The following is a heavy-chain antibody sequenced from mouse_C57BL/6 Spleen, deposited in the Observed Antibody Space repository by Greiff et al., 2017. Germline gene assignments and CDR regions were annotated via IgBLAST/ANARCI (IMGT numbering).Heavy chain of an antibody. J-gene: IGHJ1*03. Sequence: EVQRVESGGGLVKPGGSLKLSCAASGFTFSDYGMHWVRQAPEKGLEWVAYISSGSSTIYYADTVKGRFTISRDNAKNTLFLQMTSLRSEDTAMYYCARPDYGSSYGYWYFDVWGTGTTVTVSS. CDR1: GFTFSDYG. V-gene: IGHV5-17*01. D-gene: IGHD1-1*01. CDR3: ARPDYGSSYGYWYFDV. CDR2: ISSGSSTI.